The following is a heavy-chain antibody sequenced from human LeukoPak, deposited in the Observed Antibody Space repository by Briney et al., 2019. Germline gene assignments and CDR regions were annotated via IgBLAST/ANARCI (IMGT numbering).Heavy chain of an antibody. Sequence: AASVKVSCKASGYTFTSYGISWVRQAPGQGLEWMGWISAYNGNTNYAQKLQGRVTMTTDTSTSTAYMELRSLRSDDTAVYYCARGSSNYDFWSGYLWYFDYWGQGTPVTVSS. CDR3: ARGSSNYDFWSGYLWYFDY. D-gene: IGHD3-3*01. CDR1: GYTFTSYG. CDR2: ISAYNGNT. V-gene: IGHV1-18*01. J-gene: IGHJ4*02.